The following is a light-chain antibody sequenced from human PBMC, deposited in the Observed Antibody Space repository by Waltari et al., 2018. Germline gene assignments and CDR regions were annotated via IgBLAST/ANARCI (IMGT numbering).Light chain of an antibody. J-gene: IGLJ2*01. CDR1: SSNIGTTY. Sequence: QSVLTQPPSLSGTPGQRVTISCSGSSSNIGTTYVFWYQQFPGRAPKLLIYLDDHRPSGVPDLFSASKSGSSASLTISGLRPEDEADYHCAGWDDSLTGVVFGGGTKLTV. CDR3: AGWDDSLTGVV. V-gene: IGLV1-47*01. CDR2: LDD.